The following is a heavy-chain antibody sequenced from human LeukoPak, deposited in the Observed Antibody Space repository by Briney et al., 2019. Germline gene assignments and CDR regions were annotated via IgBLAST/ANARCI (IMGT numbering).Heavy chain of an antibody. CDR1: GFIFSSYG. CDR3: AKLALDSSGYYYFDY. D-gene: IGHD3-22*01. V-gene: IGHV3-30*02. Sequence: GGSLRLSCAASGFIFSSYGMHWVRQAPSEGLEWVAFIRYDGSNKYYADSVKGRFTISRDNSKNTLYLQMNSLRAEDTAVYYCAKLALDSSGYYYFDYWGQGTLVTVSS. CDR2: IRYDGSNK. J-gene: IGHJ4*02.